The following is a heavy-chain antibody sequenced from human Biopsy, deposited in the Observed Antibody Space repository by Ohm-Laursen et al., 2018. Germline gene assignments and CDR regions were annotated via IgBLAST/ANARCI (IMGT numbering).Heavy chain of an antibody. CDR1: GGSISSSTTYY. CDR2: IYNTETT. CDR3: ARHPTGFWFDP. Sequence: SETLSLTCGVSGGSISSSTTYYWAWLRQPPGKGLEWIGSIYNTETTFYNPSLKSRVTISVDTSTNQFSLKVSSVTAADTALYFCARHPTGFWFDPWGHGTLVTVS. J-gene: IGHJ5*02. V-gene: IGHV4-39*01.